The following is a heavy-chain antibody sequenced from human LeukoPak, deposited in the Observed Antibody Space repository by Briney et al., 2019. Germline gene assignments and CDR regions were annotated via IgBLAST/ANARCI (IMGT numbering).Heavy chain of an antibody. CDR2: IYSTGST. J-gene: IGHJ4*02. D-gene: IGHD3-22*01. Sequence: PSETLSLTCSVSGDSNSNYYWSWIRQPPGKGLEWLGYIYSTGSTYYNPSLKSRVTISQDTSKKQFSLRLISLTAADTALYYCAISHSYDSPYFDFWGQGTLVTVSS. V-gene: IGHV4-59*01. CDR3: AISHSYDSPYFDF. CDR1: GDSNSNYY.